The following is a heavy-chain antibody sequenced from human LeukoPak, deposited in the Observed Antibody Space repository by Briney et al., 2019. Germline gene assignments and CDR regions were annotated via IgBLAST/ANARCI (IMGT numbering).Heavy chain of an antibody. V-gene: IGHV1-18*04. Sequence: ASVKVSCKASGYTFINYGISWVRQAPGLGLEWMGWTSYNGNTNYAQKIQDRVTMTTDTSTTTAYVELRSLESDDTAVYYCARHSGSGWQALGYWGQGTLVTVSS. CDR2: TSYNGNT. D-gene: IGHD6-19*01. J-gene: IGHJ4*02. CDR1: GYTFINYG. CDR3: ARHSGSGWQALGY.